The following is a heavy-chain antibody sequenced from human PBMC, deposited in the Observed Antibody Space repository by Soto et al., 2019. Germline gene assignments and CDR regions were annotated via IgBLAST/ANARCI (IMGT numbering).Heavy chain of an antibody. CDR1: GASFRTYA. CDR2: INVPFGTA. CDR3: AAERITVAGSVYYFDF. D-gene: IGHD6-19*01. Sequence: QVQLVQSGAEVKRPGSSVKVSCQASGASFRTYAVTWVRQAPGQGLEWMGGINVPFGTANYAQQFQGRVTITADESTSTAYLDLRSPRSEDAAVYYCAAERITVAGSVYYFDFWSQGTPVTVSS. J-gene: IGHJ4*02. V-gene: IGHV1-69*01.